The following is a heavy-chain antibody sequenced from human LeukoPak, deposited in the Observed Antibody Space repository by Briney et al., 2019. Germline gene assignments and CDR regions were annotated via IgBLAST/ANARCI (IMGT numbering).Heavy chain of an antibody. J-gene: IGHJ4*02. D-gene: IGHD3-3*01. CDR3: ARDFTYYGFWSGYYWHYFDY. V-gene: IGHV1-18*01. CDR2: ISAYNGNT. CDR1: GYTSTSYG. Sequence: GASVKVSCKASGYTSTSYGISWLRQAPGQGLEWMGWISAYNGNTNYAQKLQGRVTMTTDTSTSTAYMELRSLRSDDTAVYYCARDFTYYGFWSGYYWHYFDYWGQGTLVTVSS.